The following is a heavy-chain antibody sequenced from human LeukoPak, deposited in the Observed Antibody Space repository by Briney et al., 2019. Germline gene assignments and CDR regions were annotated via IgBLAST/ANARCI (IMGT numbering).Heavy chain of an antibody. J-gene: IGHJ3*02. CDR3: ARDPYYCSSSSCQNGFDI. V-gene: IGHV1-18*01. Sequence: ASVKVSFKASGYIFSSYGISWVRQAPGQGLEWMGWISAYNGHTNYAQKLQGRVTMTTDTSTSTAYMELRSLRSDDTAVYYCARDPYYCSSSSCQNGFDIWGQGTMVTVSS. CDR1: GYIFSSYG. CDR2: ISAYNGHT. D-gene: IGHD2-2*01.